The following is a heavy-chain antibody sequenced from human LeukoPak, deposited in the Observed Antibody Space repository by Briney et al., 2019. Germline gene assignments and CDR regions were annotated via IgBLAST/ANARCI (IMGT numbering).Heavy chain of an antibody. Sequence: GGSLRLSCAASGFNFSSYAMSWVRQAPGKGLEWVSAINCSGGSTYYADSVKGRFTISRDNSKNTLYLQMNSLRDEDTAVYYCAKRSARVVVIASPLEFWGRGTLVTVSS. CDR2: INCSGGST. CDR1: GFNFSSYA. CDR3: AKRSARVVVIASPLEF. J-gene: IGHJ4*02. D-gene: IGHD2-21*01. V-gene: IGHV3-23*01.